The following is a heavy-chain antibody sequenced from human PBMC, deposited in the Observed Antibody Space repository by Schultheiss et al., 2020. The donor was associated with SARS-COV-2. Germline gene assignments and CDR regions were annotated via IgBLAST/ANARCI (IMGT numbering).Heavy chain of an antibody. Sequence: SETLSLTCTVSGGSISSSSYYWSWIRQHPGKGLEWIGYIYYSGSTNYNPSLKSRVTISVDTSKNQFSLQLNSVTPEDTAVYYCARDFAGRFSSTSSYNWFDPWGQGTLVTVSS. CDR1: GGSISSSSYY. V-gene: IGHV4-31*03. CDR2: IYYSGST. CDR3: ARDFAGRFSSTSSYNWFDP. J-gene: IGHJ5*02. D-gene: IGHD2-2*01.